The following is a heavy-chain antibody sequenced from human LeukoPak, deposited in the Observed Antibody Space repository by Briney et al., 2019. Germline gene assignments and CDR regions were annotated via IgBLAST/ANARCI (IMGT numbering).Heavy chain of an antibody. V-gene: IGHV3-21*01. D-gene: IGHD3-3*01. CDR1: GFTFSSYS. Sequence: KPGGSLRLSCAASGFTFSSYSMNWVRQAPGKGLEWVSSISSSSSYIYYADSVKGRFTISRDNAKNSLYLQMNSLRAEDTAVYYCARVPRLEWLLYAYYFDYWGQGTLVTVSS. CDR3: ARVPRLEWLLYAYYFDY. CDR2: ISSSSSYI. J-gene: IGHJ4*02.